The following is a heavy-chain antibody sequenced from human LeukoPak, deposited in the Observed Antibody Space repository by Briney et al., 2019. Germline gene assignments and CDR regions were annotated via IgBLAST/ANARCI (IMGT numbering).Heavy chain of an antibody. Sequence: GGSLRLSCAASGLTFSNYAMSWVRQAPGKGLEWVSAILGSGGSTYYADSVKGRFTVYSDNSTSTIYLQMNSLRAEDTDLYYCAKWGDYDVLTGYYVPDYWGQGTLVTVSS. V-gene: IGHV3-23*01. CDR1: GLTFSNYA. D-gene: IGHD3-9*01. CDR2: ILGSGGST. J-gene: IGHJ4*02. CDR3: AKWGDYDVLTGYYVPDY.